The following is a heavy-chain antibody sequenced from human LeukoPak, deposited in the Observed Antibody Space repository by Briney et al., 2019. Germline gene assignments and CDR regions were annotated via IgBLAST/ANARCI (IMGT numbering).Heavy chain of an antibody. D-gene: IGHD5-12*01. CDR1: GGTFSSYA. CDR3: ARDGSVQLWDIVATSWYFDY. V-gene: IGHV1-69*04. CDR2: IIPILGIA. J-gene: IGHJ4*02. Sequence: SVKVSCKASGGTFSSYAISWVRQAPGQGLEWMGRIIPILGIANYAQKFQGRVTITADKSTSTAYMELSSLRSEDTAVYYCARDGSVQLWDIVATSWYFDYWGQGTLVTVSS.